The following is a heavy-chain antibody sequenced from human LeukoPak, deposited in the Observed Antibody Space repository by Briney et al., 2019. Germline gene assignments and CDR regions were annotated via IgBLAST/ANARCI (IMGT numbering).Heavy chain of an antibody. CDR2: INHSGST. D-gene: IGHD3-10*01. J-gene: IGHJ4*02. CDR3: ARGVGVLLAYYFDY. Sequence: SETLSLTCAVSGGSISSGGYSWSWIRQPPGKGLEWIGYINHSGSTNYNPSLKSRVTISVDTSKNQFSLKLSSVTAADTAVYYCARGVGVLLAYYFDYWGQGTLVTVSS. CDR1: GGSISSGGYS. V-gene: IGHV4-30-2*01.